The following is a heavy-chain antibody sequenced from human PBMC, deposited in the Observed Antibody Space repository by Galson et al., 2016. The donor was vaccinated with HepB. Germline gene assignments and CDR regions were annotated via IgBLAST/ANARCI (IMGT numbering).Heavy chain of an antibody. J-gene: IGHJ5*02. CDR2: IYPDDSET. D-gene: IGHD1-14*01. CDR1: GYGFSSYW. Sequence: QSGAEVKKPGESLKISCKASGYGFSSYWIGWVRQMPGKGLEWMGIIYPDDSETRYSPSSQGQVTLSVDKSTNTAYLQWSSLKASDTAIYFCAKQRGRGARPLYKWFDIWGQGTLVTVSS. V-gene: IGHV5-51*01. CDR3: AKQRGRGARPLYKWFDI.